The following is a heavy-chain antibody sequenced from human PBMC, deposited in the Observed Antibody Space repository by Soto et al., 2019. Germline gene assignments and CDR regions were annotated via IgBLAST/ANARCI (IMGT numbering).Heavy chain of an antibody. J-gene: IGHJ6*02. CDR3: ARGSDAATAPANYYYYGMDV. V-gene: IGHV1-69*13. Sequence: SVKVSCKASGGIFSNYAISWVRQAPGQGLEWMGGIIPMFATANYAQKFQGRVTITADESTSTVYMELRSLRSEDAAVYYCARGSDAATAPANYYYYGMDVWGQGTTVTVSS. CDR1: GGIFSNYA. CDR2: IIPMFATA. D-gene: IGHD5-18*01.